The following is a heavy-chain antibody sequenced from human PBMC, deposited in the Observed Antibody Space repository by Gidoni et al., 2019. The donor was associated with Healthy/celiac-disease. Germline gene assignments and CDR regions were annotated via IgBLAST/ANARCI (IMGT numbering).Heavy chain of an antibody. J-gene: IGHJ4*02. CDR3: ARGGHDYYDSSGYHGDFDY. CDR1: GGSFSGYY. CDR2: INHSGST. Sequence: QVQLQQWGAGLLKPSETLSLTCAVSGGSFSGYYWSWIRQPPGKGLEWIGEINHSGSTNYNPSLKSRVTISVDTSKNQFSLKLSSVTAADTAVYYCARGGHDYYDSSGYHGDFDYWGQGTLVTVSS. V-gene: IGHV4-34*01. D-gene: IGHD3-22*01.